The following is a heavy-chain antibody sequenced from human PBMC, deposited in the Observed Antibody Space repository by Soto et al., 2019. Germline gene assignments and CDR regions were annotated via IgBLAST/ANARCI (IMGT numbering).Heavy chain of an antibody. V-gene: IGHV4-59*01. CDR1: GGSISSYY. Sequence: SETLSLTCTVSGGSISSYYWSWIRQPPGKGLEWIGYIYYSGSTNYNPSLKSRVTISVDTSKNQFSLKLSSVTAADTAVYYCARAEPGWLRHTYYYYGMDVWGQGTTVTVSS. CDR3: ARAEPGWLRHTYYYYGMDV. CDR2: IYYSGST. D-gene: IGHD5-12*01. J-gene: IGHJ6*02.